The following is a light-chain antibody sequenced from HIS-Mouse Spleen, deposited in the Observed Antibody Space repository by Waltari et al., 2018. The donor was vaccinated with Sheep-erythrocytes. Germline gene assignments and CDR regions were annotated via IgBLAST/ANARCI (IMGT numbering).Light chain of an antibody. Sequence: QSALTQPASVSGSPGHSITIPSTGTTSHVGGYTYVSWYQQHPGKAPKLMIYDVSNRPSGVSNRFSGSKSGNTASLTISGLQAEDEADYYCSSYTSSSTWVFGGGTKLTVL. V-gene: IGLV2-14*03. CDR1: TSHVGGYTY. CDR3: SSYTSSSTWV. CDR2: DVS. J-gene: IGLJ3*02.